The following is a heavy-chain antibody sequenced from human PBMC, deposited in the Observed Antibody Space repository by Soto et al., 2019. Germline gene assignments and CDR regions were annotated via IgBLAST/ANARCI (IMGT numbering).Heavy chain of an antibody. V-gene: IGHV1-3*01. CDR3: ARDLGYCSSTSCYARVLYYFDY. D-gene: IGHD2-2*01. CDR1: GYTFTSYA. Sequence: QVQLVQSGAEVKKPGASVKVSCKASGYTFTSYAMHWVRQAPGQRLEWMGWINAGNGNTKYSQKFQGRVNITRDTSASTAYMELSRLRSEDTAVYYCARDLGYCSSTSCYARVLYYFDYWGQGTLVTVSS. J-gene: IGHJ4*02. CDR2: INAGNGNT.